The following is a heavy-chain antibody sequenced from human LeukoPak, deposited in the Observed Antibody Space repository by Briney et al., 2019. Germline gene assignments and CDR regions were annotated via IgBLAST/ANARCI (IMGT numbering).Heavy chain of an antibody. CDR1: GYTFTSYA. V-gene: IGHV1-3*01. CDR2: INAGNGNT. Sequence: ASVKVSCKASGYTFTSYAMHWVRQAPGQRLEWMGWINAGNGNTKYSQKFQGRVTITRDTSASTAYMELSSLRSEDTAVYYCARVNNSSDSWSGPFDYWGQGTLVTVSS. D-gene: IGHD3-22*01. J-gene: IGHJ4*02. CDR3: ARVNNSSDSWSGPFDY.